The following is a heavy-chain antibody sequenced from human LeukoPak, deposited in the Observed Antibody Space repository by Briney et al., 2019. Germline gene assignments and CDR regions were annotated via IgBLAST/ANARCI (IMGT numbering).Heavy chain of an antibody. J-gene: IGHJ4*02. D-gene: IGHD6-6*01. CDR3: ARDSNLEYSSSRGLGR. Sequence: SETLSLTCTVSGGSISSYYWSWIRQPAGKGLEWIGRIYASGSTYYNPSLKSRVTMSVDTSKNQFSPRLTTVTAADTAVYYCARDSNLEYSSSRGLGRWGQGTLVTVSS. CDR2: IYASGST. V-gene: IGHV4-4*07. CDR1: GGSISSYY.